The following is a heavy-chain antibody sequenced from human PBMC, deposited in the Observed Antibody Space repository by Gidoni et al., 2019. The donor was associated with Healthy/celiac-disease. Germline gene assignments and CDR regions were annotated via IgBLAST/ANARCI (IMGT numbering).Heavy chain of an antibody. CDR2: IYYSGST. V-gene: IGHV4-31*03. CDR3: ASGIAAAGTYYYYYGMDV. J-gene: IGHJ6*02. D-gene: IGHD6-13*01. CDR1: GGSISSGGYY. Sequence: QVQLQESGPGLVKPSQTLSRTCTVSGGSISSGGYYWSWIRQHPGKGLEWIGYIYYSGSTYYNPSLKSRVTISVDTSKNQFSLKLGSVTAADTAVYYCASGIAAAGTYYYYYGMDVWGQGTTVTVSS.